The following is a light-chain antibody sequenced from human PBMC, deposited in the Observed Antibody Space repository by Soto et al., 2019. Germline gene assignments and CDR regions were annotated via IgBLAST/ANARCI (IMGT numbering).Light chain of an antibody. CDR2: GAS. CDR3: QQYGSSGT. CDR1: QSVSNNY. Sequence: EILLTQSPCTLSLSPGERATLSCRASQSVSNNYLAWYQQKPGQAPSLLIYGASNRATGIPDTLSGSGSGTDFTLTISRLEPEDFAVYYCQQYGSSGTFGQGTKVDIK. J-gene: IGKJ1*01. V-gene: IGKV3-20*01.